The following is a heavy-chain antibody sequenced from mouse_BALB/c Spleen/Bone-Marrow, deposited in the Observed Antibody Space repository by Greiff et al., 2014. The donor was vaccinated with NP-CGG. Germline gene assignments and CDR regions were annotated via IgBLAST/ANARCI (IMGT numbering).Heavy chain of an antibody. D-gene: IGHD2-14*01. CDR3: ARDRRYDLAWFAY. V-gene: IGHV7-3*02. CDR1: GFTFTDYY. CDR2: IRNKANGYTT. Sequence: EVQRVESGGGLVQPGGSLRLSCATSGFTFTDYYMSWVRQPPGKALEWLGLIRNKANGYTTEYSASVKGRFTISRDNSQSILYLQMNTLRAEDSATYYCARDRRYDLAWFAYWGQGTLVTVSA. J-gene: IGHJ3*01.